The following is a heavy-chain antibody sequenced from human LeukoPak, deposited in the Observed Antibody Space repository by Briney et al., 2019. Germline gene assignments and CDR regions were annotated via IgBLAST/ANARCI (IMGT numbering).Heavy chain of an antibody. CDR3: AKPVDGASVQRYFQH. Sequence: PGGSLRLSCAASGFTFSSFAMTWVRQAPGKGLEWVSTIGGRGGATYYADSVKGRFTISRDGSMNTVYLQMNSLRAEDTAIYYCAKPVDGASVQRYFQHWGQGTLVTVSS. D-gene: IGHD1-1*01. J-gene: IGHJ1*01. CDR2: IGGRGGAT. V-gene: IGHV3-23*01. CDR1: GFTFSSFA.